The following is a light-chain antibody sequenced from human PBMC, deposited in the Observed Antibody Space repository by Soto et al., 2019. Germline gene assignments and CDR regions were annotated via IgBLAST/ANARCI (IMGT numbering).Light chain of an antibody. J-gene: IGKJ4*01. Sequence: DVPMTQSPSTLSASVGDRVTITCRASQSINNLLAWYQQKPGKAPKFLIYDVSTLESGVTSRFSGSGSGTEFTLTISSLQPEDFATYYCQQRGTFGGGTKVEIK. CDR2: DVS. CDR3: QQRGT. CDR1: QSINNL. V-gene: IGKV1-5*01.